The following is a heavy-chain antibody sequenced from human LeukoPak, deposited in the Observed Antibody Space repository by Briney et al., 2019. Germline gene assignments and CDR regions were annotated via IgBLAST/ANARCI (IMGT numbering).Heavy chain of an antibody. CDR1: GGSFSGYY. J-gene: IGHJ6*03. Sequence: SETLSLTCAVYGGSFSGYYWSWIRQPPGKGLEWIGEINHSGSTNYHPSLKSRVTISVDTSKNQFSLKLSSVTAADTAVYYCARGPYSGAGRRYYYYYMDVWGKGTTVTVSS. CDR3: ARGPYSGAGRRYYYYYMDV. V-gene: IGHV4-34*01. CDR2: INHSGST. D-gene: IGHD1-26*01.